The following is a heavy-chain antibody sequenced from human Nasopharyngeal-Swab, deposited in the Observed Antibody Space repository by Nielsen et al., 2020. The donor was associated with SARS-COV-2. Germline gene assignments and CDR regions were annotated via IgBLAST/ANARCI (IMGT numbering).Heavy chain of an antibody. D-gene: IGHD3-3*01. Sequence: GESLKISCPASGFTFSSYAMSWVRQAPGKGLEWVSAISGSGGSTYYADSVKGRFTISRDNSKNTLYLQMNRLRAEDTAIYYCAKPTGPYYDFWSGYYSFDYWGQGTLVTVSS. CDR2: ISGSGGST. CDR3: AKPTGPYYDFWSGYYSFDY. CDR1: GFTFSSYA. V-gene: IGHV3-23*01. J-gene: IGHJ4*02.